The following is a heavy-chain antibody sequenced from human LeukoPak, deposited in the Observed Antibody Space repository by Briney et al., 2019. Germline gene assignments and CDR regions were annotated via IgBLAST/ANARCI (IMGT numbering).Heavy chain of an antibody. CDR2: IRSKANSYAT. Sequence: GGSLRLSCAASGFTFSGSAMHWVRQASGKGLAWVGRIRSKANSYATAYAASVKGRFTISRDDSKNTAYLQMNSLKTEDTAVYYCTRLITVGATSVYWGQGTLVTVSS. CDR1: GFTFSGSA. D-gene: IGHD1-26*01. J-gene: IGHJ4*02. V-gene: IGHV3-73*01. CDR3: TRLITVGATSVY.